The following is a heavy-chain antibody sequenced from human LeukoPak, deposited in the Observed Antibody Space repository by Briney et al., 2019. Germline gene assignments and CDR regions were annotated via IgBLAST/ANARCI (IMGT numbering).Heavy chain of an antibody. V-gene: IGHV3-9*01. D-gene: IGHD6-19*01. J-gene: IGHJ6*02. CDR2: ISWNSGSI. CDR1: GFTFDDYA. Sequence: GRSLRLSCAASGFTFDDYAMHWVRQAPGKGLEWVSGISWNSGSIGYADSVKGRFTISRDNAKNSLYLQMNSLRAEDTALYYCAKDYSSGWYSRNYYYYYGMDVWGQGTTVTVSS. CDR3: AKDYSSGWYSRNYYYYYGMDV.